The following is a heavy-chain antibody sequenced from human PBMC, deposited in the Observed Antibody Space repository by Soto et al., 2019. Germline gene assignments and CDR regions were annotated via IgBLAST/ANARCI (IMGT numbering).Heavy chain of an antibody. CDR2: IYHSGST. CDR3: ARAPEYCSGGSCINWFDP. J-gene: IGHJ5*02. V-gene: IGHV4-4*02. D-gene: IGHD2-15*01. CDR1: SGSIRSSNW. Sequence: QVQLQESGPGLVKPSGTLSLTCVVSSGSIRSSNWWSWVRQPPGKGLEWIGEIYHSGSTNYNPSLKSRVTISVDKSKNQFSLKLSSVTAADTAVYYCARAPEYCSGGSCINWFDPWGQGTLVTVSS.